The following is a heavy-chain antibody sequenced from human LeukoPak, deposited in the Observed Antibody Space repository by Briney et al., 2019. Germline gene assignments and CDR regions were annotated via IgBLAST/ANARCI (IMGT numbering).Heavy chain of an antibody. Sequence: GSVKVSCKASGYTFTGYYMHGVRQGPGQGLGGGGRINPKNDSIKYGQILQRSVTMNRDTSISTAYMELSRLRSDDKAVYYCATTPLPDNRGWYQRAYDYWGQGTLVTVSS. J-gene: IGHJ4*02. CDR2: INPKNDSI. V-gene: IGHV1-2*06. CDR1: GYTFTGYY. CDR3: ATTPLPDNRGWYQRAYDY. D-gene: IGHD6-19*01.